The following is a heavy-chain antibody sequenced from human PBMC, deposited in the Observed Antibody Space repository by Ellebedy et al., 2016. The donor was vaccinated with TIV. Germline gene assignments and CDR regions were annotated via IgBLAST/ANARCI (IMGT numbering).Heavy chain of an antibody. CDR2: MSYGGDYI. D-gene: IGHD4-11*01. CDR3: AKDDPVLTN. V-gene: IGHV3-30*18. Sequence: PGGSLRLSCAASGFTFSKSGMHWVRQAPGKGLEWLAFMSYGGDYIQYLDSVKGRFTISRYNPRNTLYLQMNSLRADDTAVYYCAKDDPVLTNWGQGTLVTVSS. CDR1: GFTFSKSG. J-gene: IGHJ4*02.